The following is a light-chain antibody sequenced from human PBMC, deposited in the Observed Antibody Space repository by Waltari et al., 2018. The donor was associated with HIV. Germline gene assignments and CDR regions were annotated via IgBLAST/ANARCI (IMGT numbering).Light chain of an antibody. CDR2: GSN. Sequence: QSVLTQPPSVSGAPGQRVTISCTGTFSNIGALFDVYCYQHLPGTAPKLLIYGSNRRPSGVPDRVSGYASGTSASRAITGLQAEDEGDYYCHSFDSSLRDSTVVFGGGTRVTVL. J-gene: IGLJ2*01. V-gene: IGLV1-40*01. CDR1: FSNIGALFD. CDR3: HSFDSSLRDSTVV.